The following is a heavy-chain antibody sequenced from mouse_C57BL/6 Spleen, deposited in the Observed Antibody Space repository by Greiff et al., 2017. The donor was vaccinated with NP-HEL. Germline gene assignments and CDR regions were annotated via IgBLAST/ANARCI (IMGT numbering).Heavy chain of an antibody. CDR2: IYPGDGDT. CDR1: GYAFSSSW. J-gene: IGHJ2*01. D-gene: IGHD1-1*01. V-gene: IGHV1-82*01. Sequence: VKLMESGPELVKPGASVKISCKASGYAFSSSWMNWVKQRPGKGLEWIGRIYPGDGDTNYKGKFKGKATLTADKSSSTAYMQLSSLTSEDSAVYFCARSVYYGSSPYYFDYWGKGTTLTVSS. CDR3: ARSVYYGSSPYYFDY.